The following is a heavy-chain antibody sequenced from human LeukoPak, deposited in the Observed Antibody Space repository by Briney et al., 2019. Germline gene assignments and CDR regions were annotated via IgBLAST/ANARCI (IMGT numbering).Heavy chain of an antibody. CDR1: GFTFSSYA. V-gene: IGHV3-23*01. CDR3: AKDRYYGSGSYYSDY. CDR2: ISGSGSST. J-gene: IGHJ4*02. D-gene: IGHD3-10*01. Sequence: GGSLRLSCAASGFTFSSYAMSWVRQAPGKGLEWVSVISGSGSSTSQVDSVKGRFTISRDNSKNTLYLQMNSLRAEDTAVYYCAKDRYYGSGSYYSDYWGQGTLVTVSS.